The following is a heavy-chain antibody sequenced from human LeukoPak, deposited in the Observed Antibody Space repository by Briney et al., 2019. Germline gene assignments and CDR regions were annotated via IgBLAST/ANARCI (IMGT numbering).Heavy chain of an antibody. CDR3: ARLLIPMIVVVAFDY. CDR1: GYSFTSYW. V-gene: IGHV5-51*01. CDR2: IYPGDSDT. J-gene: IGHJ4*02. D-gene: IGHD3-22*01. Sequence: PGESLKISCKGSGYSFTSYWIGWVRQMPGKGLEWMGIIYPGDSDTKYSPSFQGQVTISADKSISTAYLQWSSLKASDTAMYYCARLLIPMIVVVAFDYWGQGTLVTVSS.